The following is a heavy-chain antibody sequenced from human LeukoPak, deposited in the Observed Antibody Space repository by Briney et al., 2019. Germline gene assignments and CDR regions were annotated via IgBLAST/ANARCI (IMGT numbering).Heavy chain of an antibody. CDR2: IIPILGMA. J-gene: IGHJ4*02. CDR1: GGTFSSYA. V-gene: IGHV1-69*04. Sequence: GASVKVSCKASGGTFSSYAISWVRQAPGQGLEWMGRIIPILGMANYAQKFQGRVTITADKSTSTAYMELSSLRSEDTAVYYCARSWGPGGYFDYWGQGTLVTVSS. CDR3: ARSWGPGGYFDY. D-gene: IGHD3-10*01.